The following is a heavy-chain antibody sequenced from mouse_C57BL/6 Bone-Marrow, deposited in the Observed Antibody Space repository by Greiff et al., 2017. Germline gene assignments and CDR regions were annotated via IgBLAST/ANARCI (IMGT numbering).Heavy chain of an antibody. CDR3: ARDPFRRLRRAFAWFAY. Sequence: EVKVVESGGGLVKPGGSLKLSCAASGFTFSSYAMSWVRQTPEKRLEWVATISDGGSYTYYPDNVKGRFTISRDNAKNNLYLQMSHLKSEDTAMYYCARDPFRRLRRAFAWFAYWGQGTLVTVSA. CDR1: GFTFSSYA. V-gene: IGHV5-4*01. CDR2: ISDGGSYT. D-gene: IGHD2-4*01. J-gene: IGHJ3*01.